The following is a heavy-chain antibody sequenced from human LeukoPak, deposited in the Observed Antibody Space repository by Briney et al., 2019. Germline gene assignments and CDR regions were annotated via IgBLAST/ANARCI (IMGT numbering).Heavy chain of an antibody. J-gene: IGHJ4*02. D-gene: IGHD3-10*01. CDR1: GGSISSYY. Sequence: PSETLSLTCTVSGGSISSYYWSWIRHPPGKGLEWIANIFYSGSPNYNPSLKSRVTISVDTSNNQFSLKLSSVTAADTAVYFCARYYYASGGFDYWGQGTLVTVSS. CDR3: ARYYYASGGFDY. CDR2: IFYSGSP. V-gene: IGHV4-59*08.